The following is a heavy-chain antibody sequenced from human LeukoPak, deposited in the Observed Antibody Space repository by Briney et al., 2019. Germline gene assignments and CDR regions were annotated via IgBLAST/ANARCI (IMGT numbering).Heavy chain of an antibody. V-gene: IGHV3-13*01. Sequence: GGSLRLSCAASGFTFRTYDFPWVRQVKGIGLEWVSGIGTAGDTYYAGSVKGRFTISRENAKDSLYLQMNSLRAGDTALYYCVRVAWLDYHGMDVWGQGTTVTVSS. J-gene: IGHJ6*02. D-gene: IGHD5-12*01. CDR1: GFTFRTYD. CDR3: VRVAWLDYHGMDV. CDR2: IGTAGDT.